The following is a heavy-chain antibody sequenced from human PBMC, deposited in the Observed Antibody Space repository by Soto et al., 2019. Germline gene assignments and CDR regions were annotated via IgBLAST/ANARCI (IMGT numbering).Heavy chain of an antibody. CDR1: GYSFTSYW. CDR3: ARHHGGNAKTYYYYGMDV. CDR2: IYPGDSDT. V-gene: IGHV5-51*01. D-gene: IGHD2-15*01. Sequence: GESLKISCKGSGYSFTSYWIGWVRQMPGKGLEWMGIIYPGDSDTRYSPSFQGQVTISADKSISTAYLQWSSLKASDTAMYYCARHHGGNAKTYYYYGMDVWGQGTTVTVSS. J-gene: IGHJ6*02.